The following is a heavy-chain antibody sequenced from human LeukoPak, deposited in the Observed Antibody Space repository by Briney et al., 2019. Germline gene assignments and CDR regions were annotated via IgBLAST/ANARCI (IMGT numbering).Heavy chain of an antibody. CDR3: VSFYETN. CDR2: IHGDGSST. Sequence: GGSLRLSCAASGFTFSNYWTHWVRHVPGKGLVWVAHIHGDGSSTTYADSVKGRFTISRDNAKNTLYLQMNSLRAEDTAVYYCVSFYETNWGQGTLVTVSS. J-gene: IGHJ4*02. V-gene: IGHV3-74*01. CDR1: GFTFSNYW. D-gene: IGHD2/OR15-2a*01.